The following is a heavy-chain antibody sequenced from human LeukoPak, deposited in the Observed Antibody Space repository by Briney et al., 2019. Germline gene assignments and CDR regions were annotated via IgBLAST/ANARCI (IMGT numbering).Heavy chain of an antibody. V-gene: IGHV3-30*02. CDR1: GFTFSSYG. D-gene: IGHD6-19*01. CDR3: ARGASVVAGSDNAFDI. Sequence: GGSLRLSCAASGFTFSSYGMHWFRQAPGKGLEWVAFIRYDGSNKYYADSVKGRFTISRDNARKSLYLQMNSLRADDTAVYYCARGASVVAGSDNAFDIWGQGTMVTVSS. CDR2: IRYDGSNK. J-gene: IGHJ3*02.